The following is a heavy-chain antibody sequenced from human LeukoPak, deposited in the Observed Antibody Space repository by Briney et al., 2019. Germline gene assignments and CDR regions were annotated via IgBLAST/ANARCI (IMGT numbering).Heavy chain of an antibody. CDR2: INPNTGGT. V-gene: IGHV1-2*02. D-gene: IGHD4-23*01. CDR3: ARDLRGNSMFFDY. J-gene: IGHJ4*02. Sequence: ASVKVSCKASVYTFTGDYIHWVRQAPGQGLEWMGWINPNTGGTHYAQKFQGRVTMTTDTSISTAYLELSRLSPDDTAVYYCARDLRGNSMFFDYWGQGTLVTVSS. CDR1: VYTFTGDY.